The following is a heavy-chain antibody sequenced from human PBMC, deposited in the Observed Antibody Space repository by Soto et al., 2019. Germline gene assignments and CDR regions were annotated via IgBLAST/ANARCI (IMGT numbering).Heavy chain of an antibody. CDR1: GGSISSYY. CDR3: SRWAKKQKLYYYVMDV. CDR2: IYYSGST. J-gene: IGHJ6*02. Sequence: SETLSLTCTVSGGSISSYYWTWIRQTPGKGLEWIGYIYYSGSTNYNPSLKSRVTISVDTSKNQFSLKLSSVTAADTAVYYCSRWAKKQKLYYYVMDVWGQGTPVTVS. V-gene: IGHV4-59*01.